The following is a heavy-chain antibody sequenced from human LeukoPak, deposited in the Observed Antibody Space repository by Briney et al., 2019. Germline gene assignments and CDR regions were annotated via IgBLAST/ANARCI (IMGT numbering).Heavy chain of an antibody. V-gene: IGHV3-20*04. D-gene: IGHD1-26*01. CDR3: AAGVVGANAFDI. CDR2: INWNGGST. J-gene: IGHJ3*02. Sequence: PGRSLRLSCAASGFTFDDYGMSWVRQAPGRGLEWVSGINWNGGSTGYADSVKGRFTISRDNAKNSLYLQMNSLRAEDTALYYCAAGVVGANAFDIWGQGTMVTVSS. CDR1: GFTFDDYG.